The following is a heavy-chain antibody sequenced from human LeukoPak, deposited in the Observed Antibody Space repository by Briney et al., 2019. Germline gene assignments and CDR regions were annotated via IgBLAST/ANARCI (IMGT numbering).Heavy chain of an antibody. CDR2: ISSSSSHM. D-gene: IGHD3-9*01. Sequence: GGSLRLSCAASGFTFNSYSMYWVRQAPGKWLEWVSSISSSSSHMFYADSVKGRFSISRDNANNALYLQMNSMRAEDTAVYYCARDKSPYYDILTGYYDYWGQGTLVTVSS. CDR1: GFTFNSYS. J-gene: IGHJ4*02. V-gene: IGHV3-21*01. CDR3: ARDKSPYYDILTGYYDY.